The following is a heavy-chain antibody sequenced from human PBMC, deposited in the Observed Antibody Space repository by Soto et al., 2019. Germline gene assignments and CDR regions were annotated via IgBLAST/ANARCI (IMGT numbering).Heavy chain of an antibody. Sequence: GVSLRLSCAASGFTFSIYSMNWVRQAPGKGLEWVASTSDSGHYIYYGDSVKGRFTISRDNAKNSLYLQMNSLRVEDTAMYYCARVRAGRSGYFDYWGQAALGTVSA. CDR3: ARVRAGRSGYFDY. D-gene: IGHD2-15*01. CDR1: GFTFSIYS. V-gene: IGHV3-21*01. CDR2: TSDSGHYI. J-gene: IGHJ4*02.